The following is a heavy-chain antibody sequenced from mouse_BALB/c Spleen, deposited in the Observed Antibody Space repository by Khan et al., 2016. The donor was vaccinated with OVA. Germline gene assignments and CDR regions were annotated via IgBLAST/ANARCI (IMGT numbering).Heavy chain of an antibody. CDR3: AKDRGYYAGDY. J-gene: IGHJ4*01. CDR2: IWGDGNT. V-gene: IGHV2-3*01. Sequence: QVQLKQSGPGLVAPSQSLSITCTVSGFSLTSYGVSWVRQPPGKGLEWLGVIWGDGNTNFHSALRSSLSISKDNSKSQVFLKLNSLHTDDTATDYCAKDRGYYAGDYWGQGTSVTVSS. CDR1: GFSLTSYG.